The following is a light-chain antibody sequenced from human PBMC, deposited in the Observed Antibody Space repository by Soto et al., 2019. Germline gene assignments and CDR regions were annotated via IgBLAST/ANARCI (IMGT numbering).Light chain of an antibody. V-gene: IGLV4-60*01. CDR2: LEGRGRY. J-gene: IGLJ2*01. CDR1: SGHSSDI. CDR3: ETWDSNAVV. Sequence: QLVLTQSSSASASLGSSVTLTCTLSSGHSSDIIAWHQQQPGKAPRYLMKLEGRGRYNKGIEVPDRFSGSSSGADRYLTIPHPQCEDEADYDCETWDSNAVVFGGGTKLTVL.